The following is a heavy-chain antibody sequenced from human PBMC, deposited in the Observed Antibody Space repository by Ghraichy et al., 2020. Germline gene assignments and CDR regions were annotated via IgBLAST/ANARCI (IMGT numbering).Heavy chain of an antibody. V-gene: IGHV4-34*01. CDR3: ARSRIPTLVDWYFDL. D-gene: IGHD1-26*01. CDR2: INHSGST. CDR1: GGSFSGYY. Sequence: SETLSLTCAVYGGSFSGYYWSWIRQPPGKGLEWIGEINHSGSTNYNPSLKSRVTISVDTSKNQFSLKLSSVTAADTAVYYCARSRIPTLVDWYFDLWGRAPRVLVS. J-gene: IGHJ2*01.